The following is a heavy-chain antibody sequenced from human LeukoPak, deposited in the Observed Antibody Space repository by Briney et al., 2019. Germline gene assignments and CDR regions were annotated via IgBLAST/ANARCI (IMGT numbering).Heavy chain of an antibody. CDR3: ARDSLYYYDSSGYYWPYGRPYLIDY. D-gene: IGHD3-22*01. CDR1: GYTFTSYA. V-gene: IGHV1-3*01. Sequence: ASVKVSCKASGYTFTSYAMHWVRQAPGQRLEWMGWINAGNGNTKYSQKFQGRVTITRDTSASTAYMELSSLRSEDTAVYYCARDSLYYYDSSGYYWPYGRPYLIDYWGQGTLVTVSS. J-gene: IGHJ4*02. CDR2: INAGNGNT.